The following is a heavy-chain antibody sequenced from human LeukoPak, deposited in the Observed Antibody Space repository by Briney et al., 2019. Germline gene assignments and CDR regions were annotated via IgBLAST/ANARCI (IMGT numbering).Heavy chain of an antibody. V-gene: IGHV3-23*01. Sequence: GGSLRLSCAGSGFTFSSYGMRCVRQAPGKGLEWVSAIGGSGAATYYADSVKGRFTISRDNSKNMLYLQINSLTVEDTAVYCCAKLVGTARPDDSWGQGTLVTVSS. D-gene: IGHD1-26*01. J-gene: IGHJ5*01. CDR3: AKLVGTARPDDS. CDR1: GFTFSSYG. CDR2: IGGSGAAT.